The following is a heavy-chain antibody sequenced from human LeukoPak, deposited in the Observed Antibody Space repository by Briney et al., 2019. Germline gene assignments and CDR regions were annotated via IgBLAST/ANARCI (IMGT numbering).Heavy chain of an antibody. J-gene: IGHJ3*02. D-gene: IGHD1-26*01. CDR2: IRYDGSNK. Sequence: PGGSLRLSCAASGFTFSSYGMHWVRQAPGKGLEWVAFIRYDGSNKYYADSVKGRFTIFRDNSENTLYLQMNSLRAEDTAVFYCAKDFLLGRKPAVLDAFDIWGQGTMVTVSS. CDR3: AKDFLLGRKPAVLDAFDI. CDR1: GFTFSSYG. V-gene: IGHV3-30*02.